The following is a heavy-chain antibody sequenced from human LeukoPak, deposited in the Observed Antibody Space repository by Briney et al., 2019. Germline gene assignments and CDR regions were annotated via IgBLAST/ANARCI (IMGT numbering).Heavy chain of an antibody. CDR3: ATGGRATAGPDAFDI. J-gene: IGHJ3*02. V-gene: IGHV1-24*01. D-gene: IGHD6-13*01. Sequence: SVKVSCKVSGYTLTELSMHWVRQAPGKGLEWMGGFDPEDGETIYAQKFQGRVTMTEDTSTDTAYMELSSLRSEDTAVYYCATGGRATAGPDAFDIWGQGTMVTVSS. CDR2: FDPEDGET. CDR1: GYTLTELS.